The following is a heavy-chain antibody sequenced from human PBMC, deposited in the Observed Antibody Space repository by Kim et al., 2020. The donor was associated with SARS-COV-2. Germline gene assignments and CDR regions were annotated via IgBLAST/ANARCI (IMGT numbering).Heavy chain of an antibody. V-gene: IGHV1-3*01. D-gene: IGHD2-2*01. J-gene: IGHJ4*02. CDR3: ARADCSSTSRYGFEYYFDS. CDR2: INAGNGNT. CDR1: GYTFTSYA. Sequence: ASVKVSCKASGYTFTSYAMHWVRQAPGQGLEWMGWINAGNGNTKYSQKFQGRVTITRDTAASTAYMELSSLRSEDTAVYYCARADCSSTSRYGFEYYFDSWGQGTLVTLSS.